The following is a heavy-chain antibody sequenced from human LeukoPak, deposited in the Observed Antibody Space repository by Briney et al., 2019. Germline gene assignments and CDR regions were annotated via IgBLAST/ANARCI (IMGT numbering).Heavy chain of an antibody. V-gene: IGHV1-3*03. CDR2: INAGNGNT. J-gene: IGHJ4*02. D-gene: IGHD6-19*01. CDR1: GYTFTSYA. Sequence: ASVKVSCKASGYTFTSYAMHWVRQAPGQRLEWMGWINAGNGNTKYSQEFQGRVTITRDTSASTAYMELSSLRSEDMAVYYCARDRGIAVAGTSSFDHWGQGTLVTVSS. CDR3: ARDRGIAVAGTSSFDH.